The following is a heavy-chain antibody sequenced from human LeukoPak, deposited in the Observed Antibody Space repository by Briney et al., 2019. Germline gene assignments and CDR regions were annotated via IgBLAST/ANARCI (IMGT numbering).Heavy chain of an antibody. V-gene: IGHV1-2*02. CDR3: ARGLYYYDSSGYYYDAFDI. Sequence: GASVKVSCKASGYTFTGYYMHWVRQAPGQGLEWMGWINPNSGGTNYAQKFQGRVTMTRDTSISTAYMELSRLRSDDTAVYYCARGLYYYDSSGYYYDAFDIWGQGTMVTASS. D-gene: IGHD3-22*01. CDR1: GYTFTGYY. J-gene: IGHJ3*02. CDR2: INPNSGGT.